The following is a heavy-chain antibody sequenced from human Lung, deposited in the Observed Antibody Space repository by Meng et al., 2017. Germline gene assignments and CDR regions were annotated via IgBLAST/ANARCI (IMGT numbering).Heavy chain of an antibody. J-gene: IGHJ5*02. D-gene: IGHD6-19*01. CDR3: VRSSAWVRTGFDP. Sequence: QSQLPESGPGLVTPSEALSLTCSVSGGSISTSGYYWGWIRQPPGKGLEWIGSIGHSGFTYYTPSLKSRVAVSLDTSKSQFSLMLTSVTAADTAVYYCVRSSAWVRTGFDPWGQGTLVTVSS. CDR1: GGSISTSGYY. CDR2: IGHSGFT. V-gene: IGHV4-39*01.